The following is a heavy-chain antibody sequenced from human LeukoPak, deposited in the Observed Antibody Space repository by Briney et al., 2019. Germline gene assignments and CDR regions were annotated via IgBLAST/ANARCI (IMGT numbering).Heavy chain of an antibody. CDR2: IYYSGST. CDR1: GGSISGYF. Sequence: SETLSLTCTVSGGSISGYFWSWIRQPPGKGLEWIGYIYYSGSTNYNPSLKRRVTISVDTSKNQFSLKLSSVTAADTAVYYCARVPYGSTSYSGYDYYYYDMDVWGQGTTVTVS. V-gene: IGHV4-59*01. D-gene: IGHD5-12*01. J-gene: IGHJ6*02. CDR3: ARVPYGSTSYSGYDYYYYDMDV.